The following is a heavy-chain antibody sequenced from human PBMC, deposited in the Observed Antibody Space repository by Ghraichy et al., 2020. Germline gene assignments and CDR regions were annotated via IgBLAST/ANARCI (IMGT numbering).Heavy chain of an antibody. CDR1: GFTFRDHY. CDR3: VREGQELGKSGFDL. J-gene: IGHJ5*02. D-gene: IGHD1-7*01. Sequence: LSLTCAASGFTFRDHYMSWIRQAPGKGLEWVSLISRRGRDTTYADSVRGRFTIPRDDAKSSLYLQLNTLRVEDTAIYYCVREGQELGKSGFDLWGRGALVTVSS. V-gene: IGHV3-11*06. CDR2: ISRRGRDT.